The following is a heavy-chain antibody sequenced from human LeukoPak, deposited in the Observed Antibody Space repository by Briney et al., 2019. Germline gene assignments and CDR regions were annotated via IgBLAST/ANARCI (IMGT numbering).Heavy chain of an antibody. D-gene: IGHD5-12*01. Sequence: PGGSLRLSCAASGFTFSRYGMHWVRQAPGKGLEWVAVISYDGSNKFYADSVKGRFTMSRDNSKNTLYLQMNSLRAEDTAVYYCARGALPHTGGYEDYWGQGTLVTVSS. CDR2: ISYDGSNK. CDR3: ARGALPHTGGYEDY. CDR1: GFTFSRYG. V-gene: IGHV3-30*19. J-gene: IGHJ4*02.